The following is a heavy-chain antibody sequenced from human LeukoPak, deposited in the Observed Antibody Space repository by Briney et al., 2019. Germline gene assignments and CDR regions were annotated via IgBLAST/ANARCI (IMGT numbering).Heavy chain of an antibody. J-gene: IGHJ4*02. V-gene: IGHV3-23*01. CDR3: ARDRDGTAYYPLDF. Sequence: PGGSLRLSCVASGFTFSSYAMGWVRQAPGKRPEWVSSLTDSGGTTYYVDSVKGRFTISRDNSKNTLYLHMNSLRAEDTAVYYCARDRDGTAYYPLDFRGQGTLVTVSS. CDR1: GFTFSSYA. CDR2: LTDSGGTT. D-gene: IGHD3-22*01.